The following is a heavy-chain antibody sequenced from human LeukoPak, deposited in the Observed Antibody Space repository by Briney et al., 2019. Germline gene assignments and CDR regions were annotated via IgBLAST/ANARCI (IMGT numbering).Heavy chain of an antibody. CDR3: ARDRHGDYHY. V-gene: IGHV4-61*02. CDR1: GGSISSGSYY. Sequence: SQTLSLTCTVSGGSISSGSYYWSWIRQPAWKGLEWIGRIYTSGSTNYNPSLKSRVTISVDTSKNQFSLKLSSVTAADTAVYYCARDRHGDYHYWGQGTLVTVSS. J-gene: IGHJ4*02. D-gene: IGHD4-17*01. CDR2: IYTSGST.